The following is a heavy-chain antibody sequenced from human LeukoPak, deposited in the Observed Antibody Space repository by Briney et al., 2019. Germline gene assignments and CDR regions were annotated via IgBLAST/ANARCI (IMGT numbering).Heavy chain of an antibody. J-gene: IGHJ4*02. V-gene: IGHV3-23*01. CDR2: IIGSSGST. Sequence: GGSLRLSCAASGFSLDNYWMHWVRLAPGKGLEWVSLIIGSSGSTFYADSVKGRFTISRDKSKNTLYLQMNSLRAEDTAVYYCAKGAYDYIEIAYFDYWGQGSLVTVSS. CDR3: AKGAYDYIEIAYFDY. D-gene: IGHD5-12*01. CDR1: GFSLDNYW.